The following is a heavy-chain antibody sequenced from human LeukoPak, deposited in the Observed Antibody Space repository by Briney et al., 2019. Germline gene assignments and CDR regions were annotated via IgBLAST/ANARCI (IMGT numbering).Heavy chain of an antibody. D-gene: IGHD5-24*01. CDR2: IKQDGSEK. CDR1: GFTFSRYW. Sequence: GGSLRLSCAVSGFTFSRYWMSWVRQAPGKGLEWVANIKQDGSEKDYVDSVKGRFTISRDNAKNSLFLQMNSLRAEDTAVYYCASSLISMANDAFDIWGQGTMVTVSS. V-gene: IGHV3-7*01. CDR3: ASSLISMANDAFDI. J-gene: IGHJ3*02.